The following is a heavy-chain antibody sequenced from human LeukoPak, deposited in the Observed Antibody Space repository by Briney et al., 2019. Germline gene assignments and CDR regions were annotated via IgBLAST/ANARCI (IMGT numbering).Heavy chain of an antibody. V-gene: IGHV3-23*01. CDR3: ARQIGYCSSGTCYFDF. J-gene: IGHJ4*02. Sequence: GGSLRLSCAASGFTFSSYAMSWVRQAPGKGLEWVSAISSSGSDTYHADSVKGRFTISRDKSKNTLYLQMNSLRAEDTAVYYCARQIGYCSSGTCYFDFWGQGSLVTVSS. CDR1: GFTFSSYA. D-gene: IGHD2-15*01. CDR2: ISSSGSDT.